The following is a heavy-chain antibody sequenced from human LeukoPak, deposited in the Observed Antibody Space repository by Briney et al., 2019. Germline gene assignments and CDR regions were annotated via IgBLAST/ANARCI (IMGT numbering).Heavy chain of an antibody. V-gene: IGHV3-23*01. CDR3: ARRSNGAWEAFEY. CDR2: ASGHGDST. D-gene: IGHD1-26*01. CDR1: GFTFSSYA. J-gene: IGHJ4*02. Sequence: GGSLRLSCAASGFTFSSYAMSWVRQAPGKGLEWVSAASGHGDSTYYADSVKGRFTISRDNSKNTLYLQMNSLRADDTAVYYCARRSNGAWEAFEYWGQGTLVTVSP.